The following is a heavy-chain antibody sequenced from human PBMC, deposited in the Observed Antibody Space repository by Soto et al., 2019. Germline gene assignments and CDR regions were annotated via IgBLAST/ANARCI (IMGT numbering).Heavy chain of an antibody. CDR3: TTDVVAGTPFDY. Sequence: EVQLVESGGGLVKPGGSLRLSCAASGFTFSKAWMNWVRQAPGMGLEWVGRIKSKRDGGTTDYAAPVKGRFTISRDDSKNTVYLQMNSLKTEDTAVYYCTTDVVAGTPFDYWGQGALVTVSS. D-gene: IGHD6-19*01. CDR2: IKSKRDGGTT. CDR1: GFTFSKAW. V-gene: IGHV3-15*07. J-gene: IGHJ4*02.